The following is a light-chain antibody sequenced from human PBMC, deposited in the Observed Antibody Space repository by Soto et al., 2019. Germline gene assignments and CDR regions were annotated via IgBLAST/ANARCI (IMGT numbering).Light chain of an antibody. CDR1: SSDVGGYNY. V-gene: IGLV2-11*01. CDR2: DVS. Sequence: QSVLTQPRSVSGSPGQSVTISCTGTSSDVGGYNYVSWYQQYPGKAPKLIIYDVSKRPSGVPDRFSGSKSGNTASLTISGLQAEDEADYDCCSYAGSYTLWVFGGGTKVTVL. J-gene: IGLJ3*02. CDR3: CSYAGSYTLWV.